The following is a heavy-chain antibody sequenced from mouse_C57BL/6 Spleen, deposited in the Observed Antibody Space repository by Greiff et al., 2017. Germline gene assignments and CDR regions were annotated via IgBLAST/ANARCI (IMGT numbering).Heavy chain of an antibody. J-gene: IGHJ3*01. CDR2: IDPEDGDT. Sequence: LVESGAELVRPGASVKLSCTASGFNIKDYYMHWVKQRPEQGLEWIGRIDPEDGDTEYAPKFPGKATMTADTSSNNAYLQLSSLTSEDTAVYYCTTWGNYVGFAYWGQGTLVTVSA. D-gene: IGHD2-1*01. CDR1: GFNIKDYY. CDR3: TTWGNYVGFAY. V-gene: IGHV14-1*01.